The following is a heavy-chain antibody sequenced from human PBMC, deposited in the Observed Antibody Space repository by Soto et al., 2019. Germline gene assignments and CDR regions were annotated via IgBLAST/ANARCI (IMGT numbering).Heavy chain of an antibody. J-gene: IGHJ4*02. CDR3: ARRRGIDY. CDR1: GFTFRNYW. Sequence: EVQLVESGGGLVQPGGSLRLSCAASGFTFRNYWMSWVRQAPGKGLEWVANIKEDGGEKYYVDSVKGRFTISRDNAKNSLYLQMNGLRAEDTAVYYCARRRGIDYWGQGTLVTVSS. CDR2: IKEDGGEK. V-gene: IGHV3-7*01.